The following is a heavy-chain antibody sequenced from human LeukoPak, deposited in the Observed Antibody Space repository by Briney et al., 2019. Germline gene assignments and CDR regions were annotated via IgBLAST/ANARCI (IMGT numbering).Heavy chain of an antibody. CDR2: IIPIFGTA. V-gene: IGHV1-69*06. CDR1: GYTFTSYG. CDR3: ARGALRDGYNFRFDY. D-gene: IGHD5-24*01. J-gene: IGHJ4*02. Sequence: GASVKVSCKASGYTFTSYGISWVRQAPGQGLEWMGGIIPIFGTANYAQKFQGRVTITADKSTSTAYMELSSLRSEDTAVYYCARGALRDGYNFRFDYWGQGTLVTVSS.